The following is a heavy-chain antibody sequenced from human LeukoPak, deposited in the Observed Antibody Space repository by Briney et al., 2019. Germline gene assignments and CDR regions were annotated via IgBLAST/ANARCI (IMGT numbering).Heavy chain of an antibody. CDR2: INPNSGGT. CDR1: GYSFNRYG. CDR3: ARALGKAWFDP. Sequence: ASVKVSCKASGYSFNRYGVSWVRQAPGQGLEWMGWINPNSGGTNYAQKFQGRVTMTRDTSISTAYMELSRLRSDDTAVYYCARALGKAWFDPWGQGTLVTVSS. V-gene: IGHV1-2*02. J-gene: IGHJ5*02.